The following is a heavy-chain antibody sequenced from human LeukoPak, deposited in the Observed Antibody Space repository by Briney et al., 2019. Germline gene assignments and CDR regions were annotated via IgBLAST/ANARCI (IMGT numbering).Heavy chain of an antibody. CDR2: IYHSGSI. CDR3: ARALVGTTGRFDY. J-gene: IGHJ4*02. V-gene: IGHV4-38-2*02. CDR1: GYSISSNNY. Sequence: SSETLSLTCTVSGYSISSNNYWGWIRQPPGKGLEWIGNIYHSGSISYNPSLKSRVTISVDTSKNQFSLKLTSVTAADTAVYFCARALVGTTGRFDYWGQGTLVTVSS. D-gene: IGHD1-26*01.